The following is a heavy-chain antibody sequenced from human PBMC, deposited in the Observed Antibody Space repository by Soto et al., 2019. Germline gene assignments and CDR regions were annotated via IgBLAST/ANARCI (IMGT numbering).Heavy chain of an antibody. D-gene: IGHD3-16*02. CDR1: GGSISSSNW. CDR2: IYYSGST. V-gene: IGHV4-4*02. CDR3: ARGDSEYGSYDYIWGSYRLNNAFDI. J-gene: IGHJ3*02. Sequence: SETLSLTCAVSGGSISSSNWWSWVRQPPGKGLEWIGEIYYSGSTNYNPSLKSRVTISVDTSKNQFSLKLSSVTAADTAVYYCARGDSEYGSYDYIWGSYRLNNAFDIWGQGTMVTVSS.